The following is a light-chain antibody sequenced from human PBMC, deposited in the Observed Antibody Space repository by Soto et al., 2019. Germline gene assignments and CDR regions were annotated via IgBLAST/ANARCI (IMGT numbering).Light chain of an antibody. V-gene: IGKV3-20*01. Sequence: EIVLTQSPGTLSLSPGERATLSCRARQSVTGNYLAWYQQKPGQAPRLLIYGASSRATGIPARFGGSGSGTEFTLTISSLQPDDFATYYCQQYNSFSGSFGQGTKVDIK. CDR1: QSVTGNY. J-gene: IGKJ1*01. CDR3: QQYNSFSGS. CDR2: GAS.